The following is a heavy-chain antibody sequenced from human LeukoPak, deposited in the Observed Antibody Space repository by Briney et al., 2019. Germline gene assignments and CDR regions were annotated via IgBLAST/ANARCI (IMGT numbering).Heavy chain of an antibody. CDR3: GRDQGAVPVTRVDP. V-gene: IGHV1-18*01. D-gene: IGHD2-2*01. Sequence: GASVKVSCKASGYTFTSYGISWVRQAPGQGLEWMGWISAYNGNTNYAQKFQGRVSMTTDTSTTTAYMELRSLRSDDTAVYYCGRDQGAVPVTRVDPWGQGTLVTVSS. J-gene: IGHJ5*02. CDR1: GYTFTSYG. CDR2: ISAYNGNT.